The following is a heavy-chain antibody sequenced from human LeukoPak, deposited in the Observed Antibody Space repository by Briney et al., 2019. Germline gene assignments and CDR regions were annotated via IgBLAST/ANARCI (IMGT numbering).Heavy chain of an antibody. V-gene: IGHV4-59*01. CDR1: GGSISSYY. Sequence: SETLSLTCTVSGGSISSYYWSWIRQPPGKGLEWIGYIYYSGSTNYNPSLKSRVTISVDTSKKQFSLKLSSVTAADTAVYFCARGYNWNPYYFDYWGRGTLVTVSS. D-gene: IGHD1-20*01. CDR2: IYYSGST. CDR3: ARGYNWNPYYFDY. J-gene: IGHJ4*02.